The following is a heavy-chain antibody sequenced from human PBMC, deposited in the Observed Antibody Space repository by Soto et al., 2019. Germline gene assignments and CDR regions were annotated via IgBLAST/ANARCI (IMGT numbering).Heavy chain of an antibody. CDR3: ATAKDIIEVVAAQVAIDY. V-gene: IGHV3-23*01. D-gene: IGHD2-15*01. Sequence: EVQLLESGGGLVQPGGSLRLSCAASGFTFSRYAMSWVRQAPGKGLEWVSAISGSGGSTYYADSVKGRFTISRDNSKNTLNLQMKCLRAEDKAVYYCATAKDIIEVVAAQVAIDYWGHATLVTVSS. CDR2: ISGSGGST. CDR1: GFTFSRYA. J-gene: IGHJ4*01.